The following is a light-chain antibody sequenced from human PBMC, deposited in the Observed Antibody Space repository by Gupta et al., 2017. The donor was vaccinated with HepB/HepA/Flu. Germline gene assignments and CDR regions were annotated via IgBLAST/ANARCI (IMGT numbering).Light chain of an antibody. CDR3: QQYNNWPPWT. CDR1: QSVSSN. V-gene: IGKV3-15*01. Sequence: EMVMPQSPATLSVSPGERATLSCRASQSVSSNLAWYQQKPGQAPRLLIHGASTRATDIPARCSGSGSGTEFTLTISSLQSEDFAVYYCQQYNNWPPWTFGQGTKVEIK. J-gene: IGKJ1*01. CDR2: GAS.